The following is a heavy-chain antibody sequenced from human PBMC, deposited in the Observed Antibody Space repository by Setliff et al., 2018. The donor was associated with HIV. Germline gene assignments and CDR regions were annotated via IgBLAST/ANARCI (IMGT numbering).Heavy chain of an antibody. Sequence: ASVKVSCKASGYSFTTYTMHWVRQAPGQRLEWMGSINAGNGHTEYSQKFQDRVTITTYTPANTAYMQLSGLNFEDTAVYFCAKVPRMTSNYYYYYGLDVWGQGTTVTVSS. V-gene: IGHV1-3*01. CDR3: AKVPRMTSNYYYYYGLDV. D-gene: IGHD2-21*02. CDR2: INAGNGHT. J-gene: IGHJ6*02. CDR1: GYSFTTYT.